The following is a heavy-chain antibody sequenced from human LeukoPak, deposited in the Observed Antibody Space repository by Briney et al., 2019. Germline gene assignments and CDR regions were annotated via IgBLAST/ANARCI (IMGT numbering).Heavy chain of an antibody. J-gene: IGHJ5*02. CDR2: VYYSGST. CDR1: SGSLGSSSTY. D-gene: IGHD3-10*02. Sequence: PSETLSLTCTVSSGSLGSSSTYWGWIRQAPGEGLEWIGNVYYSGSTFYNPSLKSRVTISVDTSKNQFSLKLRSVTAADTAIYYCARASFNVVFGNWFDPWGEGTLVTVSS. CDR3: ARASFNVVFGNWFDP. V-gene: IGHV4-39*01.